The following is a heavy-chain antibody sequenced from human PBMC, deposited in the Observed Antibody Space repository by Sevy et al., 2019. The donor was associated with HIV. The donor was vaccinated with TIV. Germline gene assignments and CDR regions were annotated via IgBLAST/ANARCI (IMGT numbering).Heavy chain of an antibody. V-gene: IGHV3-30-3*01. CDR2: ISFSGTNK. J-gene: IGHJ4*02. D-gene: IGHD2-21*02. CDR3: ARVAVEYCTDDCYHRFDY. CDR1: GFTFTLYA. Sequence: GGSLRLSCAASGFTFTLYAIHWVRQAPGKGLEWVALISFSGTNKYYANSVKGRFTSARDDSKNTAYLKMNNLRTDDTAVYYCARVAVEYCTDDCYHRFDYWGQGTQFTVSS.